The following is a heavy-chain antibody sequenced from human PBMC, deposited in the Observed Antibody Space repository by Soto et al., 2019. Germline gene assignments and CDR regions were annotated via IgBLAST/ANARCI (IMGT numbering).Heavy chain of an antibody. CDR1: GFTFSGAW. D-gene: IGHD1-7*01. Sequence: EVHLVESGGGPVKPGGSLRISCAASGFTFSGAWMSWVRQAPGKGLEWIGRIKSKVDGGRIDYTASVKGRFPISRDDSANTLFLQMNSLKTEDTAVYFCTTSVTGTPRAIDYWGQGTLVTVSS. CDR3: TTSVTGTPRAIDY. V-gene: IGHV3-15*01. CDR2: IKSKVDGGRI. J-gene: IGHJ4*02.